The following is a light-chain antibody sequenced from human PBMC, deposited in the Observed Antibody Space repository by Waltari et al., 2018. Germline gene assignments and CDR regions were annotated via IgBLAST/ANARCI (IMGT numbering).Light chain of an antibody. CDR1: QSVSSY. CDR3: QQRSNWPIT. J-gene: IGKJ5*01. CDR2: DAS. Sequence: EIVLTQSPATLSLSPGERATLSCRASQSVSSYLAWYQQKPGQAHRLLIYDASNSATGLPARFSGSGSGTDFTLTISSLEPEDFAVYYCQQRSNWPITFGQGTRLEIK. V-gene: IGKV3-11*01.